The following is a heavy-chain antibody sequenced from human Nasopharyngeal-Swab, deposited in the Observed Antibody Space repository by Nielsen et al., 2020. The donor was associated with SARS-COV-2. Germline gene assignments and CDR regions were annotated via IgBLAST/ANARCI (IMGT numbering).Heavy chain of an antibody. CDR1: GFRFDSYA. J-gene: IGHJ4*02. Sequence: GESLKISCAASGFRFDSYAMYWVRQPPAKGLEWVSIISGSGGSTYYADSVKGRFTTPRDNSKNTLYLQMNSLRAEDTAVYYCAKRDDYYESSGLGDWGQGTLVTVSS. CDR2: ISGSGGST. V-gene: IGHV3-23*01. CDR3: AKRDDYYESSGLGD. D-gene: IGHD3-22*01.